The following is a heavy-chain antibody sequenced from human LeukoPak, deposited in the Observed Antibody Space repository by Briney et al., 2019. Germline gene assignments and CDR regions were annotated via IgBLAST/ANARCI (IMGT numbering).Heavy chain of an antibody. V-gene: IGHV3-7*01. CDR1: GFTFSSYW. J-gene: IGHJ4*02. CDR3: ARDAKGGQYVDVAATNVGFDY. Sequence: QPGGSLRLSCAASGFTFSSYWMSWVRQAPGKGLEWVANIKQDGSEKYYVDSVKGRFTISRDNAKNSLYLQMNSLRAEDTAVYYCARDAKGGQYVDVAATNVGFDYWGQGTLVTVSS. CDR2: IKQDGSEK. D-gene: IGHD6-19*01.